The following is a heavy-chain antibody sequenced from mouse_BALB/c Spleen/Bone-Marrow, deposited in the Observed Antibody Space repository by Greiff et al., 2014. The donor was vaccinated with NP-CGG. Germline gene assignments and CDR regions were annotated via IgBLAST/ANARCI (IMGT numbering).Heavy chain of an antibody. D-gene: IGHD1-2*01. CDR1: GDSITSSY. CDR3: SRGNGYHFDY. Sequence: VQLKESGPSLVKPSQTLSLTCSVTGDSITSSYWNWIRKFPGNKLEYMGYISYSGNAYYNPSLKSRISLTRDTSKNQYYLQLNFVTTEDTATDFCSRGNGYHFDYWGQGTTLTVSS. J-gene: IGHJ2*01. CDR2: ISYSGNA. V-gene: IGHV3-8*02.